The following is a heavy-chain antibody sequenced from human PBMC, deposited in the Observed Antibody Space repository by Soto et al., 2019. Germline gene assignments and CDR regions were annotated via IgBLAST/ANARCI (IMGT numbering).Heavy chain of an antibody. CDR1: GGSISSGGYY. Sequence: SETMSLTCTVSGGSISSGGYYWSWIRQHPGKGLEWIGYIYYSGSTYYNPSLKSRVTISVDTSKNQFSLKLSSVTAADTAVYYCARVFPYGKAEDWGQGTLVTVSS. CDR3: ARVFPYGKAED. CDR2: IYYSGST. J-gene: IGHJ4*02. D-gene: IGHD3-10*01. V-gene: IGHV4-31*03.